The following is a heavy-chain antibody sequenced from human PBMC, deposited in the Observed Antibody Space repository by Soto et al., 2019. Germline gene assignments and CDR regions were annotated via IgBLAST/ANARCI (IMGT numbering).Heavy chain of an antibody. CDR2: MNPNSGNT. J-gene: IGHJ4*02. CDR1: GYTFTTSD. V-gene: IGHV1-8*01. CDR3: ARRLGYNRFDH. Sequence: QVQLVQSGAEVKKPGASVKVSCKASGYTFTTSDINWVRQATGQGLEWMGWMNPNSGNTGYAQKFQGRLTMTRNTAKSTAYMELSSLTSEDTAVYYCARRLGYNRFDHWGQGTLVTVSS. D-gene: IGHD5-12*01.